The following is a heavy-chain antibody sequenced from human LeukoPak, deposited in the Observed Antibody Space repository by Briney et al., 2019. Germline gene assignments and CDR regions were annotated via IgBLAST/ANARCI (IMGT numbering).Heavy chain of an antibody. CDR1: GVSFSGHY. CDR3: ARAPGRNGSSFLDAFDI. CDR2: INHSGST. J-gene: IGHJ3*02. D-gene: IGHD5-24*01. V-gene: IGHV4-34*01. Sequence: SETLTLTCAVYGVSFSGHYWNWIRQPPGKGLEWIGEINHSGSTNYNPSLKGRVTISVDTSKNQFSLKLSSVTAADTAVYYCARAPGRNGSSFLDAFDIWGQGTMVTVSS.